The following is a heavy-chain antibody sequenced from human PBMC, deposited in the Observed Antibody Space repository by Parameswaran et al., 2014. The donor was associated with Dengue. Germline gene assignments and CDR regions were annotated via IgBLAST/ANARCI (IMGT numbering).Heavy chain of an antibody. CDR2: ISGSSSYT. J-gene: IGHJ4*02. Sequence: RWIRQPPGKGLEWVSYISGSSSYTNYADSVKGRFTISRDNAKNSLYLQMNSLRAEDTAVYYCASFGRGCSTTSCYRYFDRWGQGTLVTVSS. D-gene: IGHD2-2*02. V-gene: IGHV3-11*03. CDR3: ASFGRGCSTTSCYRYFDR.